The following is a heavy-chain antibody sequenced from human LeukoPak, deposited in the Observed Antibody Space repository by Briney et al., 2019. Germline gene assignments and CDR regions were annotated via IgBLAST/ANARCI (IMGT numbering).Heavy chain of an antibody. D-gene: IGHD3-9*01. CDR1: GFTVSSNY. CDR2: IYSGGST. V-gene: IGHV3-53*01. Sequence: PGGSLRLSCAASGFTVSSNYMSWVRQAPGKGLEWVSVIYSGGSTYYADSVKGRFTISRDNSKNTLYLQMNSLRAEDTAVYYCARGGILTGYPFDYWGQGTLVTVSS. J-gene: IGHJ4*02. CDR3: ARGGILTGYPFDY.